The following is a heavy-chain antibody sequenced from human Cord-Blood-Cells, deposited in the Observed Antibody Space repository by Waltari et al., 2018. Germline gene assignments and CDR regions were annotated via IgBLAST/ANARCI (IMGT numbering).Heavy chain of an antibody. CDR3: ARETSRNDFWSGYYIFDY. D-gene: IGHD3-3*01. J-gene: IGHJ4*02. V-gene: IGHV1-8*03. CDR2: MNPSSGNT. Sequence: QVQPVQSGAEVKKPGASVKVSCKASGYTFTSYDINWVRQDTGQGFEWMGWMNPSSGNTGYAQKFQGRVTITRNTSISTAYMELSSLRSEDTAVYYCARETSRNDFWSGYYIFDYWGQGTLVTVSS. CDR1: GYTFTSYD.